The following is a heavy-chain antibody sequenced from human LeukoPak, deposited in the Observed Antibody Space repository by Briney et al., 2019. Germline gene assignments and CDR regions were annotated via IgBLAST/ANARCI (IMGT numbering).Heavy chain of an antibody. CDR3: VGWDSDNR. CDR1: GFTFSVYW. CDR2: IKEDGSQK. J-gene: IGHJ1*01. Sequence: GGSLRLSCAASGFTFSVYWMRWIRPAPGKGLEWVAHIKEDGSQKYYSGSVKGRFTISRDNAQNSLYLQMSSLRADDSAIYYCVGWDSDNRWGQGILVTVST. D-gene: IGHD1-26*01. V-gene: IGHV3-7*01.